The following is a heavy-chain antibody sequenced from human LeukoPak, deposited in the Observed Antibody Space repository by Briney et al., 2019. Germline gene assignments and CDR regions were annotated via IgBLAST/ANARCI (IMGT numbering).Heavy chain of an antibody. CDR1: GFTFSSYA. Sequence: GGSLRLSCAASGFTFSSYAMSWVRQAPGKGLEWVLGISGSGGRTYYADSVKGRLTISRDNSKNRMYLQMNSLRAEDTAVYHCAKGGFGFWELKFDYWGQGTLVTVSS. CDR2: ISGSGGRT. J-gene: IGHJ4*02. CDR3: AKGGFGFWELKFDY. V-gene: IGHV3-23*01. D-gene: IGHD3-10*01.